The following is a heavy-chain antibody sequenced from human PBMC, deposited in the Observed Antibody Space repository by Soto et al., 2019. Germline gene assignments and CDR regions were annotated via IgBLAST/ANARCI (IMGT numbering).Heavy chain of an antibody. V-gene: IGHV4-59*02. D-gene: IGHD3-22*01. Sequence: PSETLSLTCTVSGGSVSSYYWSWIRQPPGKGLEWIGYIYYSGSINYNPSLKSRVTISIDASKNQFSLRLSSVTAADTAVYYCARSMLYSDGSNYSPFDYWGQGTLVTVSS. CDR3: ARSMLYSDGSNYSPFDY. CDR1: GGSVSSYY. J-gene: IGHJ4*02. CDR2: IYYSGSI.